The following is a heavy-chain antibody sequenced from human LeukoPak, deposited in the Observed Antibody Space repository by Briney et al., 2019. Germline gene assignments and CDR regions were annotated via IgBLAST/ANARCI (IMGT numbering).Heavy chain of an antibody. D-gene: IGHD2-2*02. J-gene: IGHJ6*02. V-gene: IGHV1-24*01. Sequence: ASVKVSCKVSGYTLTELSMHWVRQAPGKGLEWMGGFDPEDGETIYAQKFQGRVTMTEDTSTDTAYMELSSLRSEDTAVYYCATEYQLLYGYYYYGMDVWGQGTTVTVSS. CDR2: FDPEDGET. CDR1: GYTLTELS. CDR3: ATEYQLLYGYYYYGMDV.